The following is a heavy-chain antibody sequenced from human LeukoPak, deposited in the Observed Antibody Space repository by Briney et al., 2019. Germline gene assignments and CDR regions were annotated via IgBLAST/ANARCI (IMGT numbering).Heavy chain of an antibody. Sequence: SETLSLTCAVYGGSFSGYYWSWIRQPPGKGLEWIGEINHSGSTNYNPSLKSRVTISVDTSKNQFSLKLSPVTAADTAVYYCARGMTTVTPLDYWGQGTLVTVSS. CDR1: GGSFSGYY. CDR2: INHSGST. CDR3: ARGMTTVTPLDY. V-gene: IGHV4-34*01. D-gene: IGHD4-17*01. J-gene: IGHJ4*02.